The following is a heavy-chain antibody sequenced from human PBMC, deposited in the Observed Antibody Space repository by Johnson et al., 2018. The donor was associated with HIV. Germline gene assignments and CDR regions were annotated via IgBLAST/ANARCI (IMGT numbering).Heavy chain of an antibody. D-gene: IGHD5-24*01. Sequence: VQLVESGGGLIQPGGSLRLSCAASGFTVSSNYMSWVRQAPGKGLEWVSVIYSGGSTYYAGSVHGRFTISRDNSKNTLYLQMNSLRVEDRAVYYCARACRDGYTCDAFDIWGQGTMVTVSS. CDR3: ARACRDGYTCDAFDI. V-gene: IGHV3-53*01. J-gene: IGHJ3*02. CDR2: IYSGGST. CDR1: GFTVSSNY.